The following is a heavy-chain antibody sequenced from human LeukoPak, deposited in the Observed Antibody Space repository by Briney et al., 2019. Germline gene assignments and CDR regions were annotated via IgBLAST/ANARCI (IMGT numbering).Heavy chain of an antibody. D-gene: IGHD4/OR15-4a*01. CDR1: GFTFSSYA. CDR2: ISGSGGST. Sequence: GGSLRLSCAASGFTFSSYAMSWVRQAPGKGLEWVSAISGSGGSTYYADSVKGRFTISRDNSKNTLYLQMNSLRAEDTAVYYCAKDPEDPGAPYYFDYWGQGTLVTVSS. V-gene: IGHV3-23*01. CDR3: AKDPEDPGAPYYFDY. J-gene: IGHJ4*02.